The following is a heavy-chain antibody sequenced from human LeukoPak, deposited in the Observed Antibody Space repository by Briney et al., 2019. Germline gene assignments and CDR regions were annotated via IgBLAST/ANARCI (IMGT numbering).Heavy chain of an antibody. V-gene: IGHV3-21*01. Sequence: GRSLRLSCAASGFTFSSYSMNWVRQAPGKGLEWVSSITSSSTYIYYADSVKGRFTISRDNAKNSLYLQMNNLRAEDTAVYYCAKTRSSGWEFDYWGQGTLVTVSS. J-gene: IGHJ4*02. CDR1: GFTFSSYS. CDR3: AKTRSSGWEFDY. D-gene: IGHD6-19*01. CDR2: ITSSSTYI.